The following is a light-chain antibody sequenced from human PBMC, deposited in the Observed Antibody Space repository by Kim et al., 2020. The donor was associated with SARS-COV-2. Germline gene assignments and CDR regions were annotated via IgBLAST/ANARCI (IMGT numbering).Light chain of an antibody. CDR3: QQRSDWPSVT. CDR2: DTS. J-gene: IGKJ5*01. Sequence: EIVLTQSPATLSLSPGERATLSCRASQSVGTDLAWYQQKPGQAPRLVIYDTSHRATGIPTTFTGSGSGTDFSLTISSVQPADFAVYFCQQRSDWPSVTFGQGTRLEIK. V-gene: IGKV3-11*01. CDR1: QSVGTD.